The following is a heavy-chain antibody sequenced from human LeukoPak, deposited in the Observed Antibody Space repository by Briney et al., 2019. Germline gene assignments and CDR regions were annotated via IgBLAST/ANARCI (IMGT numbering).Heavy chain of an antibody. J-gene: IGHJ3*02. CDR1: GFTFSSYA. CDR3: ARDREDCSSTSCYDPAFDI. Sequence: GRSLRFSCAASGFTFSSYAMHWVRQAPGKGLEWVAVISYEGSNKYYADSVKGRFTISRDNSKNTLYLQMNSLRAEDTAVYYCARDREDCSSTSCYDPAFDIWGQGTMVTVSS. D-gene: IGHD2-2*01. CDR2: ISYEGSNK. V-gene: IGHV3-30*04.